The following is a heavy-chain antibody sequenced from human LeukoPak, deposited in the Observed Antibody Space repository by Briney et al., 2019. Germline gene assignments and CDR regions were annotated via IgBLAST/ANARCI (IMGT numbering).Heavy chain of an antibody. CDR1: GFSFNTYT. D-gene: IGHD2-2*02. CDR2: ISNCGTYI. V-gene: IGHV3-21*01. CDR3: ARDVVPSAIGFYFDY. Sequence: GGSLRLSCAASGFSFNTYTMNWVRQAPGRGLEWVSSISNCGTYIDYADSVKGRFTISRDNAKNSVYLQMNSLRAEDTAVYYCARDVVPSAIGFYFDYWGQGTLVTVSS. J-gene: IGHJ4*02.